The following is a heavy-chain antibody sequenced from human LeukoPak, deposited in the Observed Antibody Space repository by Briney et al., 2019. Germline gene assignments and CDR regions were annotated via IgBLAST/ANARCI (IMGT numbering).Heavy chain of an antibody. D-gene: IGHD3-22*01. V-gene: IGHV3-30*02. CDR2: IRYDGGNK. Sequence: PGGSLRLSCSASGSTFSGCGMHWVRQAPGKGLEWVAFIRYDGGNKHYADSVKGRFTISRDNSMNTLYLQMNSLRAEDAAVYYCAKDPHYYDSGGYPYYFDYWGQGTLVTVSS. CDR1: GSTFSGCG. CDR3: AKDPHYYDSGGYPYYFDY. J-gene: IGHJ4*02.